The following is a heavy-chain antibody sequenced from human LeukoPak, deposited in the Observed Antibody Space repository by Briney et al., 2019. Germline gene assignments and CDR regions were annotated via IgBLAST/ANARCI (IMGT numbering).Heavy chain of an antibody. D-gene: IGHD6-13*01. V-gene: IGHV4-59*11. J-gene: IGHJ6*03. CDR3: ARGKSSWSYYYYMDV. Sequence: SETLSLTCTVSDFCISSHYWSWIRQTPGKGLEWIGYFYYSGSTNYNPSLKSRVTISGDTSKNQFSLQLSPVTAADTAVYFCARGKSSWSYYYYMDVWGKGTTVTVSS. CDR1: DFCISSHY. CDR2: FYYSGST.